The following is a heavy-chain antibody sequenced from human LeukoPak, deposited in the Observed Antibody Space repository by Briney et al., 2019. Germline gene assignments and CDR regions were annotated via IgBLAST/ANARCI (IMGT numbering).Heavy chain of an antibody. J-gene: IGHJ4*02. CDR3: GKAKDFWSGPLDY. CDR1: GGSISSYY. CDR2: IYYSGST. D-gene: IGHD3-3*01. V-gene: IGHV4-59*01. Sequence: SETLSLTCTVSGGSISSYYWSWIRQPPGKGLEWIGYIYYSGSTNYNPSLKSRVTISVDTSKNQFSLKLSSVTAADTAVYYCGKAKDFWSGPLDYWGQGTLVTVSS.